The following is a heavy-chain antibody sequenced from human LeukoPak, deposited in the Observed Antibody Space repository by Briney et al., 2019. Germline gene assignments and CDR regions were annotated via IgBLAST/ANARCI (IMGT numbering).Heavy chain of an antibody. V-gene: IGHV4-4*07. CDR2: IYTSGST. D-gene: IGHD6-13*01. CDR3: ARFSGYSSSWSPRYFDL. Sequence: PSETLSITCTVSGGSISSYYWSWIRQPAGKGLEWIGRIYTSGSTNYNPSLKSRVTMSVDTSKNQFSLKLSSVTAADTAVYYCARFSGYSSSWSPRYFDLWGRGTLVTVSS. CDR1: GGSISSYY. J-gene: IGHJ2*01.